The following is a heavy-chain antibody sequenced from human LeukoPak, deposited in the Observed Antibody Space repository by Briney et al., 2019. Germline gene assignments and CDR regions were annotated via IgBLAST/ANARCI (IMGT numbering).Heavy chain of an antibody. D-gene: IGHD3-10*01. J-gene: IGHJ4*02. CDR3: ARDYGSHGEYFHH. Sequence: GGSLRLSCAASGFTFRNYNMNWVRQVPGKGLEWVSYISSSSSTIYYADSVKGRFTISRDNAKSSLYLQMNSLRDEDTAVYYCARDYGSHGEYFHHWGQGTLVTVSS. CDR1: GFTFRNYN. V-gene: IGHV3-48*02. CDR2: ISSSSSTI.